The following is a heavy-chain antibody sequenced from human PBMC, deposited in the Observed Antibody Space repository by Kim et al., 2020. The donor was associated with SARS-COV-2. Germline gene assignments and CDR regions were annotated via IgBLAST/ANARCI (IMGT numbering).Heavy chain of an antibody. J-gene: IGHJ3*02. V-gene: IGHV3-13*01. CDR3: ARSCMARPPDAFDI. Sequence: PCSVKGRFTISRENAKNSLYLQMNSLRAGDTAVYYCARSCMARPPDAFDIWGQGTMVTVSS. D-gene: IGHD2-8*01.